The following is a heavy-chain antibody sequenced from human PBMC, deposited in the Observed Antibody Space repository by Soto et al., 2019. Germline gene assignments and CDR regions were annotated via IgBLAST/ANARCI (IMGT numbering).Heavy chain of an antibody. D-gene: IGHD3-3*02. CDR2: MTYDGATE. Sequence: QVRLVESGGGVVQPGTSLRLSCAASGFTFSDYVIHWVRQAAGKGLEWVASMTYDGATEYYADSVKGRFTMSRDNSKSALPLQMNSLRPDDTAVYYCARVRLSIAVNDALDVWGQGTTVTVSS. CDR1: GFTFSDYV. J-gene: IGHJ3*01. V-gene: IGHV3-30*14. CDR3: ARVRLSIAVNDALDV.